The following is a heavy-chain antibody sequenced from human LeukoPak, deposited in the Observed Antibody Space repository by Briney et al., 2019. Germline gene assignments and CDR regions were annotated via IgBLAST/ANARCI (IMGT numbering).Heavy chain of an antibody. Sequence: ASVKVSCKASGYTFTSYDINWVRQATGQGLEWMGWMNPNSGNTGYAQKFQGRVTMTRNTSISTAYMELSSLRSEDTAVYYCARVRYSYGFRYYGMDVWGQGTTVTVSS. CDR2: MNPNSGNT. CDR3: ARVRYSYGFRYYGMDV. CDR1: GYTFTSYD. D-gene: IGHD5-18*01. V-gene: IGHV1-8*01. J-gene: IGHJ6*02.